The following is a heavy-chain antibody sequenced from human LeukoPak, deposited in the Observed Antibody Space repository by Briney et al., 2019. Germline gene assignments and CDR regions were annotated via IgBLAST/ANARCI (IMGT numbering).Heavy chain of an antibody. CDR2: ISYDGSNK. V-gene: IGHV3-30*18. CDR1: GFTFSSYG. J-gene: IGHJ6*02. Sequence: GRSLRLSCAASGFTFSSYGMHWVRQAPGKGLEWVAVISYDGSNKYYADSVKGRFTISRDNSKNTLYLQMNSLRAEDTAVYYCAKDRRSGYCSSTSCYHYYYGMDVWGQGTTVIVSS. CDR3: AKDRRSGYCSSTSCYHYYYGMDV. D-gene: IGHD2-2*01.